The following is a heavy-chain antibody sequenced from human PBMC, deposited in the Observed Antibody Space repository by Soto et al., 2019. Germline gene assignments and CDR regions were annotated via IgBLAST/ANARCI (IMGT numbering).Heavy chain of an antibody. CDR1: GGSFSGYY. CDR3: ARGGVAARPDFDY. CDR2: INHSGST. V-gene: IGHV4-34*01. D-gene: IGHD6-6*01. Sequence: PSETLSLTCAVYGGSFSGYYWSWIRQPPGKGLEWIGEINHSGSTNYNPSLKSRVTISVDTSKNQFSLKLSSVTAADTAVYYCARGGVAARPDFDYWGQGTLVTVSS. J-gene: IGHJ4*02.